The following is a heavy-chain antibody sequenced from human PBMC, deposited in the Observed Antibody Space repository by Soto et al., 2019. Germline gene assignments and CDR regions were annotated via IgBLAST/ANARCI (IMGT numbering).Heavy chain of an antibody. V-gene: IGHV1-18*01. Sequence: QVQLVQSGAEVKKPGASVKVSCKASGYTFTSYGISWVRQAPGQGLEWMGWISAYNGNTNYAQKLQGRVTMTTDTSTSTAYMELRSLRSDDTAVYYCASTIWFGGLNSWFDPWGQGTLVTVSS. CDR2: ISAYNGNT. D-gene: IGHD3-10*01. CDR3: ASTIWFGGLNSWFDP. CDR1: GYTFTSYG. J-gene: IGHJ5*02.